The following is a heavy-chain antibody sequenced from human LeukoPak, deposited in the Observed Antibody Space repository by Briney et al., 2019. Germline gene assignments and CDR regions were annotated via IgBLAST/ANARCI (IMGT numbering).Heavy chain of an antibody. CDR2: INPNSGGT. J-gene: IGHJ4*02. CDR3: ASEIAARGSFDY. Sequence: GASVKVSCKASGYTFTGYYMHWVRQAPGQGLEWMGRINPNSGGTNYAQKFQGRVTMTRDRSISTAYMELSRLRSDDTAVYYCASEIAARGSFDYWGQGTLVTVSS. V-gene: IGHV1-2*06. CDR1: GYTFTGYY. D-gene: IGHD6-6*01.